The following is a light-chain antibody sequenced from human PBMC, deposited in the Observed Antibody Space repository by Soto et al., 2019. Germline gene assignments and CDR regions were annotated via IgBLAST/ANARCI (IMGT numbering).Light chain of an antibody. Sequence: EIVMTQSPATLSVSPGERATLSCRASQSVSNNLAWYQQKPGQAPRLLIYHASTGATAIPARFSGSASGTDFAVTISRLEPEDSAVYYCQRYGSSPTYTFGQRTKLDIK. V-gene: IGKV3-15*01. CDR2: HAS. J-gene: IGKJ2*01. CDR3: QRYGSSPTYT. CDR1: QSVSNN.